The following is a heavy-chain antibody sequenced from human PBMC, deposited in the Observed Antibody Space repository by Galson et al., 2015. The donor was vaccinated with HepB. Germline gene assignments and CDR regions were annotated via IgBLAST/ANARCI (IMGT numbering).Heavy chain of an antibody. D-gene: IGHD1-26*01. Sequence: SVKVSCKASGYTFPNFGINWVRQAPGQGLEWMGWISTSNGNANYAQKFQGRVTMTTDTSTSTAYVELRSLRSDDTAVYYCARGSVIVGATTTDYWGQGTLVTVSS. V-gene: IGHV1-18*01. CDR2: ISTSNGNA. J-gene: IGHJ4*02. CDR1: GYTFPNFG. CDR3: ARGSVIVGATTTDY.